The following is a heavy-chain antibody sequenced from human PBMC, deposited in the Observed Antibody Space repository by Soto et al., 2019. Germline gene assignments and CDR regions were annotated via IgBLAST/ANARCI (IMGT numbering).Heavy chain of an antibody. CDR3: ARQGFGQLHGLVDV. Sequence: SETLSLTCTVSGGSISSSSYYWGWIRQPPGKGLEWIGSIHHSGSTSYNPSLKSRVTMSVDMSKNQFSLKVSSVTAADTALYYCARQGFGQLHGLVDVWGPGTTVTVSS. D-gene: IGHD3-10*01. CDR1: GGSISSSSYY. V-gene: IGHV4-39*01. J-gene: IGHJ6*02. CDR2: IHHSGST.